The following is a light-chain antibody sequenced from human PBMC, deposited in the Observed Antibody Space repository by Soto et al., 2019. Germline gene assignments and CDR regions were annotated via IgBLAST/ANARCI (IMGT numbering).Light chain of an antibody. CDR1: SSDIGRYNY. V-gene: IGLV2-14*03. Sequence: QSALTQPASVSGSPGQSITISCTGTSSDIGRYNYVSWYQHSPGKAPKLIICDVSDRPSGVSNRFSGSKSGTTASLTISGLQAEDEADYYCGSYTSSDTMIFGGGTKLTVL. CDR3: GSYTSSDTMI. J-gene: IGLJ2*01. CDR2: DVS.